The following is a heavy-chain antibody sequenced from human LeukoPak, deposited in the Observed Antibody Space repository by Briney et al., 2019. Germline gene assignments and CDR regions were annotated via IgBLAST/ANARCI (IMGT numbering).Heavy chain of an antibody. Sequence: GGSLRPSCAASGFGFTDYSMSWVRQAPGKGLEWVAGLGRSGEYKYYADSVKGRFTISRDNSKDTVSLQMDSLRAEDSAIYFCVKDRPCETCMPMDAWGQGTTVTVSS. CDR1: GFGFTDYS. J-gene: IGHJ6*02. CDR3: VKDRPCETCMPMDA. CDR2: LGRSGEYK. D-gene: IGHD2-2*01. V-gene: IGHV3-23*01.